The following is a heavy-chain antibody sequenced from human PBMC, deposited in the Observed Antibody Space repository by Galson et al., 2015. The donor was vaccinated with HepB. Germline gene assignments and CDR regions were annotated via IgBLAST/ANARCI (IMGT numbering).Heavy chain of an antibody. CDR2: MNPNSGNT. Sequence: SVKVSCKASGYTFTSYDINWVRQATGQGLEWMGWMNPNSGNTGYAQKFQGRVTMTRNTSISTAYMELSSLRSEDTAVYYCARGGSGTVRRNRYYYYMDVWGKGTTVTVSS. V-gene: IGHV1-8*01. CDR1: GYTFTSYD. D-gene: IGHD1-1*01. CDR3: ARGGSGTVRRNRYYYYMDV. J-gene: IGHJ6*03.